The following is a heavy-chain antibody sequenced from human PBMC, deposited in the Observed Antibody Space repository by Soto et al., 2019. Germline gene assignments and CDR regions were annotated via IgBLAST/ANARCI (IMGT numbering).Heavy chain of an antibody. CDR2: ISSNGANT. V-gene: IGHV3-23*01. D-gene: IGHD2-8*01. Sequence: GGSLRLSCAASGFTFDSPYSHGMSLVRQSPGKGPEWVSTISSNGANTHYAEYVKGRFTISKDASRNTVHLHMNSLRAEDTATYFCVSWVSAHFDYWGHGTPVTVSS. J-gene: IGHJ4*01. CDR1: GFTFDSPYSHG. CDR3: VSWVSAHFDY.